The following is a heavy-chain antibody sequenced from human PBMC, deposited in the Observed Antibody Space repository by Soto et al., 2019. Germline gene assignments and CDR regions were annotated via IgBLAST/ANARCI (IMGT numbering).Heavy chain of an antibody. D-gene: IGHD6-13*01. V-gene: IGHV4-59*01. CDR3: ARRAGRGVAAAGTYNWFDP. CDR1: GGSISSYY. J-gene: IGHJ5*02. Sequence: PSETLSLTCTVAGGSISSYYWSWIRPTPGKGLEWIGYIYYSGSTNYNPSLKSRVTISVDTSKNQFSLKLSSVTAADTAVYYCARRAGRGVAAAGTYNWFDPWGQGTLVTVSS. CDR2: IYYSGST.